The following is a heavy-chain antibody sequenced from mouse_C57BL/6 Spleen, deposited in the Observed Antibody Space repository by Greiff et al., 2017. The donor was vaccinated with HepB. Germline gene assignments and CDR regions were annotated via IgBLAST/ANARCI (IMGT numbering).Heavy chain of an antibody. CDR3: VRGGGRMVSY. CDR2: IDPSDSYT. CDR1: GYTFTSYW. J-gene: IGHJ3*01. Sequence: QVQLQQPGAELVRPGTSVKLSCKASGYTFTSYWMHWVKQRPGQGLEWIGVIDPSDSYTNYNQKFKGKATLTVDTSSSTAYMQLSSLTSEDSAGYYGVRGGGRMVSYWGQGTLGTVSA. D-gene: IGHD1-1*02. V-gene: IGHV1-59*01.